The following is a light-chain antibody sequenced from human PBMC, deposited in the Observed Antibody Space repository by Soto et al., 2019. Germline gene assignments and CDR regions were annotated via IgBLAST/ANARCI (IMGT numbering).Light chain of an antibody. J-gene: IGKJ1*01. CDR2: GAS. CDR1: QSVTSN. V-gene: IGKV3-15*01. Sequence: ERVMTQSPATLSVSPGERATLSCRASQSVTSNLAWYQQKPGQAPRLLIYGASTRATGIPARFSGSGSGTEFTLTICSLQSEDFAVYYCQQYNNWPGTFGQGTKVEIK. CDR3: QQYNNWPGT.